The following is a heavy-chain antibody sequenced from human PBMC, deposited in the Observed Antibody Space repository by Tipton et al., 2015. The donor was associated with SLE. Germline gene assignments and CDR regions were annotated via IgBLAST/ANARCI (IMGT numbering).Heavy chain of an antibody. CDR1: GDSISNSNYY. D-gene: IGHD3-3*01. Sequence: TLSLTCTVSGDSISNSNYYWGWIRQSPGKGLEWIGCVYYSGKMYSNPSLKTRVTMSVDRSKSQFSLKLTSLTASDTAVYYCTVYDVWSRYYFEYWGQGILVTVSS. CDR2: VYYSGKM. J-gene: IGHJ4*02. CDR3: TVYDVWSRYYFEY. V-gene: IGHV4-39*01.